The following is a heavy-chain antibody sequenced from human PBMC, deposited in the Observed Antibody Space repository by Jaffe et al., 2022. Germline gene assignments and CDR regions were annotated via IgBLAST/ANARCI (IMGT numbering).Heavy chain of an antibody. V-gene: IGHV3-23*01. CDR3: AKGLLWGYYFDY. D-gene: IGHD3-16*01. CDR2: ISGSGGTT. CDR1: GFTFNSYV. Sequence: EVQLLESGGGLVQPGGSLRLSCAASGFTFNSYVMGWVRQAPGKGLEWVSGISGSGGTTYYADSMKGRFTISRDNSKNTLYLQMNSLRADDTALYYCAKGLLWGYYFDYWGQGALVTVSS. J-gene: IGHJ4*02.